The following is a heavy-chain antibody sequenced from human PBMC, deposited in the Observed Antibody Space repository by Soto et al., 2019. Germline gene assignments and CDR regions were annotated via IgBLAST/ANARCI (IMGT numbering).Heavy chain of an antibody. CDR1: GFTVNSHV. Sequence: VQLLESGGGVGQRGGSLRLSCAASGFTVNSHVMSLVRQAPGKGLEWVSRISGSCEGTYYGESVKGRFNISRDSSSSTVYLEMKNLRGEDTAVYFCTRSRGFGGMDVWGQGTTVTVSS. CDR3: TRSRGFGGMDV. D-gene: IGHD3-22*01. J-gene: IGHJ6*02. V-gene: IGHV3-23*01. CDR2: ISGSCEGT.